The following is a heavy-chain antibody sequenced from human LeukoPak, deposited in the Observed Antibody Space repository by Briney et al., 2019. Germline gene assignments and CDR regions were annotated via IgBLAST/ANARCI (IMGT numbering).Heavy chain of an antibody. CDR3: ARGKDYDFWSGPNQGDY. Sequence: GASVKVSCKASGYTFTSYGISWVRQAPGQGLEWMGWISAYNGSTNYAQKLQGRVTMTTDTSTSTAYMELRSLRSDDAAVYYCARGKDYDFWSGPNQGDYWGQGTLVTVSS. CDR1: GYTFTSYG. CDR2: ISAYNGST. J-gene: IGHJ4*02. V-gene: IGHV1-18*01. D-gene: IGHD3-3*01.